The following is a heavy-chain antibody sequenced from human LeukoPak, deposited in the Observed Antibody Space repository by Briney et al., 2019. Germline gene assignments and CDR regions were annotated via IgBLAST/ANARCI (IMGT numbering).Heavy chain of an antibody. D-gene: IGHD3-3*01. V-gene: IGHV4-39*01. Sequence: SETLSLTCTVSGGSISGSSYYWGWIRQPPGKGLEWIGSIYYSGSTYYNPSLKSRVTISVDTSKNQFSLKLSSVTAADTAVYYCARPYDFWSGYLYYWGQGTLVTVSS. CDR1: GGSISGSSYY. CDR2: IYYSGST. CDR3: ARPYDFWSGYLYY. J-gene: IGHJ4*02.